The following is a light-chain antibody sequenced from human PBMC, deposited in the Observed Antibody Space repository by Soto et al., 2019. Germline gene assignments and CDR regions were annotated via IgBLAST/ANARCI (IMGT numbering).Light chain of an antibody. Sequence: QSALTQPAPVSGSPGQSITLSCPGNSSDVGSYNLVSWYQQHPGKAPKLMIYEVSKRPSGVSNRFSGSKSGNTASLTISGLQAEDEADYYCCSYAGSSTYVFGTGTKVTVL. CDR3: CSYAGSSTYV. CDR1: SSDVGSYNL. V-gene: IGLV2-23*02. J-gene: IGLJ1*01. CDR2: EVS.